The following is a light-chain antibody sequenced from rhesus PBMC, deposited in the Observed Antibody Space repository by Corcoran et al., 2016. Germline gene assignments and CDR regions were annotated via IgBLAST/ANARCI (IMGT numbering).Light chain of an antibody. CDR1: QGISSW. CDR2: KAS. J-gene: IGKJ2*01. Sequence: DIQMTQSPSSLSASVGDRVTITCRASQGISSWLAWYQQKPGKAPKLLIYKASSLQSGVPSRFSGRGAGTDFTLTISRLHPEYFATYYCQQYNSAPYSFGQGTKVEIK. V-gene: IGKV1-21*01. CDR3: QQYNSAPYS.